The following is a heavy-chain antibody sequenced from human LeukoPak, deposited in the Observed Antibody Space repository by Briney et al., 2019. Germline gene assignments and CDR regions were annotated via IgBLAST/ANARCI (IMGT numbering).Heavy chain of an antibody. J-gene: IGHJ4*02. D-gene: IGHD3-22*01. Sequence: GGSLRLSCTASGFTFSNYNMNWVRQAPGKGLGWVSSISRSSIYTYYEDSVKGRLTISRDNAKNSLYLQMNSLRAEDTAVYYCARGRYDSSGYYSIFDYWGQGTLVTVPS. CDR3: ARGRYDSSGYYSIFDY. CDR2: ISRSSIYT. V-gene: IGHV3-21*06. CDR1: GFTFSNYN.